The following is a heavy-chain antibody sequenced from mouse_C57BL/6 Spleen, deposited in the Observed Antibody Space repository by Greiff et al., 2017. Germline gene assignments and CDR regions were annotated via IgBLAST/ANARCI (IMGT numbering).Heavy chain of an antibody. V-gene: IGHV1-15*01. Sequence: QVQLQQSGAELVRPGASVTLSCKASGYTFTDYEMHWVKQTPVHGLEWIGAIDPETGGTAYNQKFKGKAILTADKSSSTAYMELRSLTSEDSAVYYCTRNCCWYFDVWGTGTTVTVSS. CDR3: TRNCCWYFDV. CDR1: GYTFTDYE. J-gene: IGHJ1*03. D-gene: IGHD4-1*01. CDR2: IDPETGGT.